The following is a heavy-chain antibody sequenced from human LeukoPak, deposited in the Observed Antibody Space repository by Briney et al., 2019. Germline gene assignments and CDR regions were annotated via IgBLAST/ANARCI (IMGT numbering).Heavy chain of an antibody. J-gene: IGHJ3*02. CDR1: GYTFTGYY. CDR2: INPNSGGT. Sequence: ASVKVSCKASGYTFTGYYMHWVRQAPGQGLEWMGWINPNSGGTNYAQKFQGRVTITADKSTSTAYMELSSLRSEDTAVYYCARDQCNEWLRCRDAFDIWGQGTMVTVSS. CDR3: ARDQCNEWLRCRDAFDI. V-gene: IGHV1-2*02. D-gene: IGHD5-12*01.